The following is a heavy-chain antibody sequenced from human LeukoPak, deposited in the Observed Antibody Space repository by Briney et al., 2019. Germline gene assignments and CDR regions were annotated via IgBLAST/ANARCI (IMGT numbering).Heavy chain of an antibody. Sequence: SETLSLTCTVSGGSISSYYWSWIRQPPGKGLEWIGYIYYSGSTNYNPSLKSRVTISVDTSKDQFSLKLSSVTAADTAVYYCARVSDGGSQRSAFDIWGQGTMVTVSS. V-gene: IGHV4-59*12. J-gene: IGHJ3*02. CDR1: GGSISSYY. CDR3: ARVSDGGSQRSAFDI. CDR2: IYYSGST. D-gene: IGHD1-26*01.